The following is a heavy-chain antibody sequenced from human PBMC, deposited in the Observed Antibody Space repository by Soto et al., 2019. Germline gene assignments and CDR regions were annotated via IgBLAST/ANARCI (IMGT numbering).Heavy chain of an antibody. J-gene: IGHJ6*02. V-gene: IGHV6-1*01. CDR3: ARDRIAAAGGAYYYSGLDV. Sequence: SQTLSLTGAISGDSVSSNSAAWNWIRQSPSRGLEWLGRTYYRSKWYNDYAVSVKSRITINPDTSKNQFSLQLNSVTPEDTAVYYSARDRIAAAGGAYYYSGLDVWDRVTTIAVSS. D-gene: IGHD6-13*01. CDR2: TYYRSKWYN. CDR1: GDSVSSNSAA.